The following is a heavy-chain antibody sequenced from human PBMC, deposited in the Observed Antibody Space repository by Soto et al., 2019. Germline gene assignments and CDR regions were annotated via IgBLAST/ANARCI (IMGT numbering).Heavy chain of an antibody. J-gene: IGHJ6*02. CDR2: MNPNSGNT. CDR3: ARANKYYDFWSGYSRGMDV. Sequence: QVQLVQSGAEVKKPGASVKVSCKASGYTFTSYDINWVRQATGQGLEWMGWMNPNSGNTGYAQKFQGRVTMTRNTSIRTAYMELSSLRSEDTAVYYCARANKYYDFWSGYSRGMDVWGQGTTVTVSS. V-gene: IGHV1-8*01. CDR1: GYTFTSYD. D-gene: IGHD3-3*01.